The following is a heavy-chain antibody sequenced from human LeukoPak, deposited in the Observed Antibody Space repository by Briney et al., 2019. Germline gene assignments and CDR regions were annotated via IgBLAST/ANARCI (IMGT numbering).Heavy chain of an antibody. CDR1: GGSISNYY. J-gene: IGHJ3*02. V-gene: IGHV4-59*01. D-gene: IGHD2-21*02. CDR2: IYYSGRT. CDR3: ARHQRGDSDAFNI. Sequence: KTSETLSLTCTVSGGSISNYYWSWIRQPPGKGLEWIGYIYYSGRTTYNPSLKSRVTMSVDTSKNQFSLRLSSVTAADTAVYYCARHQRGDSDAFNIWGQGTLINVSS.